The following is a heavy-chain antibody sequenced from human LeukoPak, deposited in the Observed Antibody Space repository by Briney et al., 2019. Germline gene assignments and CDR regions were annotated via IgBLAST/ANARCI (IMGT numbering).Heavy chain of an antibody. J-gene: IGHJ4*02. CDR2: ISSSSSYI. V-gene: IGHV3-21*01. CDR3: ARDGGYFSSTSCYHFDY. D-gene: IGHD2-2*01. CDR1: GFTFSSYS. Sequence: PGGSLRLSCAASGFTFSSYSMNWVRQAPGKGLEWVSSISSSSSYIYYADSVKGRFTISRDNAKNSLYLQMNSLRAEDTAVYYCARDGGYFSSTSCYHFDYWGQGTLVTVSS.